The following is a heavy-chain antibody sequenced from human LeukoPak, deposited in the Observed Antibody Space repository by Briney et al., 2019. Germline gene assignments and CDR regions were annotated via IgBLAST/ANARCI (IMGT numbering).Heavy chain of an antibody. CDR2: MNPNSGNT. V-gene: IGHV1-8*03. CDR1: GYTFTSYD. Sequence: ASVKVSCKASGYTFTSYDINWVRQATGQGLEWMGWMNPNSGNTGYAQKFQGRVTITRNTSISTAYMELSSLRSEDTAVYYCARGRGGYYHYYYYMDVWGKGTTVTVSS. CDR3: ARGRGGYYHYYYYMDV. J-gene: IGHJ6*03. D-gene: IGHD3-3*01.